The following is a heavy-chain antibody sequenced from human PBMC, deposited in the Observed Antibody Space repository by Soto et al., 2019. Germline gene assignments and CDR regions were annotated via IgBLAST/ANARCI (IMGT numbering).Heavy chain of an antibody. Sequence: EVQLVESGGGLVQPGRSLRLSCAASGFTFDDYAMHWVRQAPGKGLEWVSGISWNSGSIGYAHSVKGRFTISRDNAKNSLYLQMNSLRAEDTALYYGAKDHGSGHAFDIWGQGTMVTVSS. V-gene: IGHV3-9*01. CDR3: AKDHGSGHAFDI. D-gene: IGHD3-10*01. J-gene: IGHJ3*02. CDR1: GFTFDDYA. CDR2: ISWNSGSI.